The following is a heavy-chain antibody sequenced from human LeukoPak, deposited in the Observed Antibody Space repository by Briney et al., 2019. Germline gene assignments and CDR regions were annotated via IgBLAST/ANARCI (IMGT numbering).Heavy chain of an antibody. CDR1: EFTFSSYA. J-gene: IGHJ4*02. CDR2: ISDSGGST. D-gene: IGHD2-2*01. V-gene: IGHV3-23*01. Sequence: QPGGSLRLSCAASEFTFSSYAMSWVRQAPGKGLEWVSAISDSGGSTYYADSVKGRFTISRDNSKNTVYLQMNSLRAEDTAVYYCAKDRRACSSSSCYYQFDYWGQGTLVTVSS. CDR3: AKDRRACSSSSCYYQFDY.